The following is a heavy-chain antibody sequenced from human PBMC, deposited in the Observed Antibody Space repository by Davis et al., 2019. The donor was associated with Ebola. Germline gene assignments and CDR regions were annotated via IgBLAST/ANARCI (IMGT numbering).Heavy chain of an antibody. Sequence: PSETLSLTCTVSGGSISSYYWSWIRQPPGKGLEWIGYIYYSGSTNYNPSLKSRVTISVDTSKNQFSLKLSSVTAADTAVYYCARVDCSSTSCCFDYWGQGTLVTVSS. CDR3: ARVDCSSTSCCFDY. V-gene: IGHV4-59*01. CDR1: GGSISSYY. J-gene: IGHJ4*02. CDR2: IYYSGST. D-gene: IGHD2-2*01.